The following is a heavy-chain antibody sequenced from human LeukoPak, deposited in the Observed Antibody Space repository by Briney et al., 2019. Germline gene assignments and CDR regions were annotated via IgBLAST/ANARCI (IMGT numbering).Heavy chain of an antibody. CDR1: GFTFSSYG. J-gene: IGHJ3*02. CDR2: ISGSGGST. CDR3: AKEYDILTGYYAFDM. Sequence: PGGSLRLSCAASGFTFSSYGMSWVRQAPGKGLEWVSAISGSGGSTYYADSVKGRFTISRDNSKNTLYLQMNSLRAEDTAVYYCAKEYDILTGYYAFDMWGQGTMVTVSS. V-gene: IGHV3-23*01. D-gene: IGHD3-9*01.